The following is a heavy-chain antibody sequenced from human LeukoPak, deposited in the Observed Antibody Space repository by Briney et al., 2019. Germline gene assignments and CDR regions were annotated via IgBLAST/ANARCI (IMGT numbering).Heavy chain of an antibody. CDR2: IYYSGIT. V-gene: IGHV4-59*01. Sequence: SETLSLTCTVSGGSISSYYWSWIRQPPGKGLEWIGYIYYSGITNYNPSFDKSRVTISLDTSKNQFSLKLSSVTAADTALYYCARGYSSSSYYFEYWGQGILVTVSS. D-gene: IGHD6-6*01. CDR3: ARGYSSSSYYFEY. J-gene: IGHJ4*02. CDR1: GGSISSYY.